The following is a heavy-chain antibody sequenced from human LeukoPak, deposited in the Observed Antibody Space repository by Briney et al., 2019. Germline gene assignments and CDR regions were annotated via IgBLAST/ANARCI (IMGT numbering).Heavy chain of an antibody. CDR1: GFTFSSYA. Sequence: PGGSLRLSCAASGFTFSSYAMSWVRQAPGKGPEWVSAISGSGGSTYYADSVKGRFTISRDNSKNTLYLQMNSLRAEDTAVYYCARTYYYDSSGRHLDYWGQGTLVTVSS. J-gene: IGHJ4*02. V-gene: IGHV3-23*01. D-gene: IGHD3-22*01. CDR2: ISGSGGST. CDR3: ARTYYYDSSGRHLDY.